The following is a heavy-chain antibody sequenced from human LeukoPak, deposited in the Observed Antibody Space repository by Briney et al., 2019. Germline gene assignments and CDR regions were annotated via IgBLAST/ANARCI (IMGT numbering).Heavy chain of an antibody. CDR3: ARGYSSWSLDY. D-gene: IGHD5-18*01. CDR2: IFYSERP. J-gene: IGHJ4*02. V-gene: IGHV4-59*08. Sequence: PSETLSLTCTVSGGSIGSYYWSWIRQPPGKGLEWIGYIFYSERPNYNPSLKSRVTISVDTSKNQFSLELRSVTAADTAVYYCARGYSSWSLDYWGQGTLVTVSS. CDR1: GGSIGSYY.